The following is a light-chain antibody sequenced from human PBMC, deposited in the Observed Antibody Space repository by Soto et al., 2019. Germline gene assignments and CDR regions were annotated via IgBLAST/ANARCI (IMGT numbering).Light chain of an antibody. J-gene: IGKJ4*01. V-gene: IGKV3-15*01. Sequence: EIVMTQSPATLSVSPGERATLSCRASQSVSNNVAWSQQNPGQAPRLLIYHAATRATGIPARFSGSGSGTEVTLTISSLQSEDFAVYYCQQYNEWPLTFGGGTKVEIK. CDR3: QQYNEWPLT. CDR2: HAA. CDR1: QSVSNN.